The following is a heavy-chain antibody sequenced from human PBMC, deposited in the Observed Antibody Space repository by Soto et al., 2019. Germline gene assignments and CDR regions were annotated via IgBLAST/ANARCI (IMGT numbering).Heavy chain of an antibody. D-gene: IGHD2-2*01. V-gene: IGHV1-69*01. J-gene: IGHJ6*02. CDR1: GGTFGSYA. CDR2: IIPIPGTA. Sequence: QVQLVQSGAEVKKPGSSVKVSCKASGGTFGSYAISWVRQAPGQGLEWMGGIIPIPGTANYAQKFQGRVTIAADESTSTAYMELSSLRSEDTAVYYCARSQGSSTSLEISYYGYYGMEGWGQGTTVTVSS. CDR3: ARSQGSSTSLEISYYGYYGMEG.